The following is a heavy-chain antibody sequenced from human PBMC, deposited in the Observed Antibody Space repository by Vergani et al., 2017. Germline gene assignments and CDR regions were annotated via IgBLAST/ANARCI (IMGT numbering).Heavy chain of an antibody. V-gene: IGHV4-59*01. CDR1: GGSISSYY. D-gene: IGHD1-1*01. Sequence: QVQLQESGPGLVKPSETLSLTCTVSGGSISSYYWSWIRQPPGKGLEWIGYIYYSGSTNYNPSLKSRVTISVDTSKNQFSLKLSSVSAADTAVYYCARVNDWIARDYYYGMDVWGQGTTVTVSS. CDR3: ARVNDWIARDYYYGMDV. J-gene: IGHJ6*02. CDR2: IYYSGST.